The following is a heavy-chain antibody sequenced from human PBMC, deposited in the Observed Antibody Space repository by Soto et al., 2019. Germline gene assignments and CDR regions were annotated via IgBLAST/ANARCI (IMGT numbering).Heavy chain of an antibody. CDR1: GFTVSSNY. J-gene: IGHJ6*02. V-gene: IGHV3-53*01. D-gene: IGHD6-13*01. CDR3: ARDRVLQQLTYYYYGMDV. Sequence: GGSLRLSCAASGFTVSSNYMSWVRQAPGKGLEWVSVIYSGGSTYYADSVKGRFTISRDNPKNTLYLQMNSLRAEDTAVYYCARDRVLQQLTYYYYGMDVWGQGTTVTVSS. CDR2: IYSGGST.